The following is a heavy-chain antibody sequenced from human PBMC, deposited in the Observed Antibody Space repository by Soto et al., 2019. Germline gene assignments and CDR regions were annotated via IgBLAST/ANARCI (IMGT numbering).Heavy chain of an antibody. CDR3: ARVWAVRGVIGWFDP. V-gene: IGHV4-34*01. J-gene: IGHJ5*02. Sequence: QVQLQQWGAGLLKPSETLSLTCAVYGGSFSGYYWSWIRQPPGKGLEWIGEINHSGSTNYNPSLKSRVTISVDKSKNQFSLKLSSVTAADTAVYYCARVWAVRGVIGWFDPWGQGTLVTVSS. D-gene: IGHD3-10*01. CDR1: GGSFSGYY. CDR2: INHSGST.